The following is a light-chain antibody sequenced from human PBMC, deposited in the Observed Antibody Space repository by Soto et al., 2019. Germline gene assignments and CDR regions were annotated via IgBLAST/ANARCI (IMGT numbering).Light chain of an antibody. CDR3: QQTHTTPYT. J-gene: IGKJ2*01. CDR2: DAS. V-gene: IGKV1D-16*01. Sequence: DIQMTESPASLAGSVGDRVTITYRASQGISTWLAWYQQKPEKAPKTLIFDASDLQSGVPSRFSGSGSGTDFTLTISSLQPEDVATYYCQQTHTTPYTFGQGTKVDIK. CDR1: QGISTW.